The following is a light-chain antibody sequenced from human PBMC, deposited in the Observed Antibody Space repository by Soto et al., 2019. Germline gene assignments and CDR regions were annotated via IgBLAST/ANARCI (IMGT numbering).Light chain of an antibody. CDR1: SSNIGSNY. V-gene: IGLV1-47*01. CDR2: RNN. CDR3: AAWDDSLSGVV. J-gene: IGLJ2*01. Sequence: QSVLTQPTSASGTPGQRVTISCSGSSSNIGSNYVFWYQHLPGTAPKLLIYRNNQRPSGVPDRFSGSKSGTSASLAISGLRSEVETDYYCAAWDDSLSGVVFGGGTKVTVL.